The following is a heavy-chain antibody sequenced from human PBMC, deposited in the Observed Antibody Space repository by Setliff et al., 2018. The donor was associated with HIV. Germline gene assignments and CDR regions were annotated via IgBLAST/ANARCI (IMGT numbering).Heavy chain of an antibody. J-gene: IGHJ6*03. CDR3: ARGRGNDYGDYSYYYYMDV. V-gene: IGHV1-3*01. D-gene: IGHD4-17*01. CDR2: INPGNGNT. Sequence: ASVKVSCKASGYTFATYAVLWVRQAPGQRLESMGWINPGNGNTKYSQKFQDRVTISMDASATTLYMELSSLRSEDTAVYYCARGRGNDYGDYSYYYYMDVWGKGTTVTVSS. CDR1: GYTFATYA.